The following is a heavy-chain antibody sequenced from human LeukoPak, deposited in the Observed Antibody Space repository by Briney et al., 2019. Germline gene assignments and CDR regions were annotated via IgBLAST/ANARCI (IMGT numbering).Heavy chain of an antibody. J-gene: IGHJ4*02. Sequence: GASVKVSCKASGGTFSSYAISWVRQAPGQGLEWMGGIIPIFGTANYAQKFQGRVTITTDESTSTAYMELSSLRSEDTAVYYCVTRPETGTSDYWGQGTLVTVSS. V-gene: IGHV1-69*05. CDR3: VTRPETGTSDY. CDR2: IIPIFGTA. CDR1: GGTFSSYA. D-gene: IGHD1-7*01.